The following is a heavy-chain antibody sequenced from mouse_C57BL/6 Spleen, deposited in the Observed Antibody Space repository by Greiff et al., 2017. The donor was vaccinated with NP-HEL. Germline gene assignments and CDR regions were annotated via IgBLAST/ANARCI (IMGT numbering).Heavy chain of an antibody. Sequence: EVQRVESGPSLVRPSQTLSLTCTVTGFSINSDCYWIWIRQFPGNKLEYIGYTFYSGITYYNPSLESRTYITRDTSKNQFSLKLSSVTTEDTATYYCASGAYYKGYYAMDYWGQGTSVTVSS. CDR1: GFSINSDCY. D-gene: IGHD2-12*01. CDR2: TFYSGIT. CDR3: ASGAYYKGYYAMDY. J-gene: IGHJ4*01. V-gene: IGHV3-3*01.